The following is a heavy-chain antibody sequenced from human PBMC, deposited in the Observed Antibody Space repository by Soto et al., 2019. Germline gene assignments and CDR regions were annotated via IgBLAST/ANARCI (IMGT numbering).Heavy chain of an antibody. CDR3: ARAYYYDTSGFWGFDY. CDR2: INSDGRST. CDR1: GFTFDTYW. J-gene: IGHJ4*02. D-gene: IGHD3-22*01. V-gene: IGHV3-74*01. Sequence: GGSLRLSCAASGFTFDTYWIHWVRQAPGKGLAWVSGINSDGRSTTYADSVKGRFTISRDNAKNSLYLQMNSLRAEDTAVYYCARAYYYDTSGFWGFDYWGQGTLVTVSS.